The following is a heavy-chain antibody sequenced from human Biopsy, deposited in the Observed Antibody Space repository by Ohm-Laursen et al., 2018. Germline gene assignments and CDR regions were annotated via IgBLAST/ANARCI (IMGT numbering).Heavy chain of an antibody. J-gene: IGHJ5*01. V-gene: IGHV3-72*01. D-gene: IGHD2-15*01. CDR3: ARAGRYCSGGGCYSWFDS. CDR2: IRDKANSYTT. CDR1: GFSSSDNY. Sequence: GSLRLSCTASGFSSSDNYMDWVRQAPGKGLEWVGRIRDKANSYTTDYAASVKGRFTISRDDSKNSLYLQMNSLKTEDTALYYCARAGRYCSGGGCYSWFDSWGQGTLVTVSS.